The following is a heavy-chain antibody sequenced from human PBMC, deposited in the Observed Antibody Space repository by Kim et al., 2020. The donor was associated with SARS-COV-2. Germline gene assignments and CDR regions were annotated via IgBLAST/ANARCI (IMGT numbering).Heavy chain of an antibody. CDR3: ARLWEG. J-gene: IGHJ4*02. CDR2: YSSGST. V-gene: IGHV4-59*08. D-gene: IGHD1-26*01. Sequence: YSSGSTNANPSLTSRVTISVDTSKNQFSLKLSSVTAADTAVYYCARLWEGWGQGTLVTVSS.